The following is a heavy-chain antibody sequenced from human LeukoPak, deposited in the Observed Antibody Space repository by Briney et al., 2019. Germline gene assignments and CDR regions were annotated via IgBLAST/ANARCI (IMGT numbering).Heavy chain of an antibody. CDR3: VRDNGPEQLALDL. CDR1: GFTFSNLG. CDR2: IWFDGSDK. D-gene: IGHD6-6*01. J-gene: IGHJ5*02. Sequence: GGSLRLSCAASGFTFSNLGMHWVRQAPGKGLEWVALIWFDGSDKKYADSVKGRFTISRDNSKNTLFLQMNSLRVEDTAVYYCVRDNGPEQLALDLWGQGTQVTVSS. V-gene: IGHV3-33*01.